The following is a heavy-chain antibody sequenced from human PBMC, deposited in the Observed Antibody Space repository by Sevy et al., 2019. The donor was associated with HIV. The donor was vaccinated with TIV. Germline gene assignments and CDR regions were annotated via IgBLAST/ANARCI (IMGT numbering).Heavy chain of an antibody. CDR2: INHSGST. D-gene: IGHD3-22*01. Sequence: SETLSLTCAVYGGSFSGYYWSWIRQPPGKGLEWIGEINHSGSTNYNPSLKSRVTISVDTSKNQFYLKLSSVTAADTAVYYCARAQPYYGSSGYHGPYWFDPWGQGTLVTVSS. CDR1: GGSFSGYY. CDR3: ARAQPYYGSSGYHGPYWFDP. J-gene: IGHJ5*02. V-gene: IGHV4-34*01.